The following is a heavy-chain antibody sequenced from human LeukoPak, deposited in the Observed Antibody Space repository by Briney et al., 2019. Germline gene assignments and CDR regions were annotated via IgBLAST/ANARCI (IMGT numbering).Heavy chain of an antibody. D-gene: IGHD1-26*01. Sequence: ASVKVSCNASGYTFTCYYMHWVRQAPGQGLEWMGIINPSGGSTSYAQKFQGRVTMTRDTSTSTVYMELSSLRSEDTAVYYCARVWLGGSQNHYNWFDPWGQGTLVTVSS. CDR3: ARVWLGGSQNHYNWFDP. CDR1: GYTFTCYY. CDR2: INPSGGST. J-gene: IGHJ5*02. V-gene: IGHV1-46*01.